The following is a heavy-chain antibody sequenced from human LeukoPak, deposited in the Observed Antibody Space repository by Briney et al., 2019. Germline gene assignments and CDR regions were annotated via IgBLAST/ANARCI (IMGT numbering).Heavy chain of an antibody. CDR1: GGTFSSYA. J-gene: IGHJ5*02. V-gene: IGHV1-69*06. Sequence: GASVKVSCKASGGTFSSYAISWVRQAPGQGLEWMGGIIPIFGTANYAQKFQGRVTITADKSTTTAYMELSSLRSEDTAVYYCARVTHTELSTWFDPWGQGTLVTVSS. CDR2: IIPIFGTA. D-gene: IGHD5-18*01. CDR3: ARVTHTELSTWFDP.